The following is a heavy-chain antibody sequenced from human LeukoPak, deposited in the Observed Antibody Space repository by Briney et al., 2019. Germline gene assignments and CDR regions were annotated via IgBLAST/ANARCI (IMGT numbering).Heavy chain of an antibody. D-gene: IGHD2/OR15-2a*01. V-gene: IGHV3-21*04. Sequence: GGSLRLSCAASGFTFSSYSMNWVRQAPGEGLEWVSSISSSSSYIYYADSVKGRFTISRDNAKNTLYLQMNSLRAEDTAVYYCAKEKIIGFVFDGFDIWGQGTMVTVSS. CDR2: ISSSSSYI. CDR1: GFTFSSYS. CDR3: AKEKIIGFVFDGFDI. J-gene: IGHJ3*02.